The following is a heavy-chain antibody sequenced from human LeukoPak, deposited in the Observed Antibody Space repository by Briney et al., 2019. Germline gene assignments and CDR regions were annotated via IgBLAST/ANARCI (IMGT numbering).Heavy chain of an antibody. CDR2: TYSRSKWYN. Sequence: QTLSLTCAISGDSVSSNRVAWDWIRQSPSRGLEWLGRTYSRSKWYNEYALSVKSRIAINPDTSKNQFSLQLNSVTPEDTAVYYCARGYNYGFDYWGQGTLVTVSS. J-gene: IGHJ4*02. CDR3: ARGYNYGFDY. CDR1: GDSVSSNRVA. D-gene: IGHD5-18*01. V-gene: IGHV6-1*01.